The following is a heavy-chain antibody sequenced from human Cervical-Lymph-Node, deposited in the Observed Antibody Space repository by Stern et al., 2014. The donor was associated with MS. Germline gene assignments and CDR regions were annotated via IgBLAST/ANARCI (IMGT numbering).Heavy chain of an antibody. D-gene: IGHD3-3*01. CDR2: IYTDGST. Sequence: EMQLVESGGGLIQPGGSLRFSCAASGFTVSSNYMSWVRQSPGTGLQWVSLIYTDGSTYYADSVKGRFTISRDHSKNTLYLQMNSLGAEDTALYYCARAIFGVVTPTMAPDAFDIWGQGTMVTVSS. CDR3: ARAIFGVVTPTMAPDAFDI. CDR1: GFTVSSNY. V-gene: IGHV3-53*01. J-gene: IGHJ3*02.